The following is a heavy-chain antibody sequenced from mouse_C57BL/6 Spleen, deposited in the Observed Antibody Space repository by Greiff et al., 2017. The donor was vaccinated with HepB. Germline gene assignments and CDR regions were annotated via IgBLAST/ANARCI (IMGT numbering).Heavy chain of an antibody. J-gene: IGHJ2*01. Sequence: VQVVESGPELVKPGASVKISCKASGYAFSSSWMNWVKQRPGKGLEWIGRIYPGDGDTNYNGKFKGKATLTADKSSSTAYMQLSSLPSEDSAVYFCAKNDYDSYFDYWGQGTTLTVSS. CDR3: AKNDYDSYFDY. D-gene: IGHD2-4*01. V-gene: IGHV1-82*01. CDR1: GYAFSSSW. CDR2: IYPGDGDT.